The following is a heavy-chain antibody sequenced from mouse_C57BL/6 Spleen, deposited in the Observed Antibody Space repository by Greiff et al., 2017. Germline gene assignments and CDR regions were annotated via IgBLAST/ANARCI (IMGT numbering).Heavy chain of an antibody. D-gene: IGHD2-4*01. J-gene: IGHJ4*01. CDR3: ARYDYLLLAMDY. V-gene: IGHV1-53*01. CDR2: INPSNGGT. Sequence: QVQLQQSGTELVKPGASVKLSCKASGYTFTSYWMHWVKQRPGQGLEWIGNINPSNGGTNYNEKFKSKATLTVDKSSSTAYMQLSSLTSEDSAVYYCARYDYLLLAMDYWGQGTSVTVSS. CDR1: GYTFTSYW.